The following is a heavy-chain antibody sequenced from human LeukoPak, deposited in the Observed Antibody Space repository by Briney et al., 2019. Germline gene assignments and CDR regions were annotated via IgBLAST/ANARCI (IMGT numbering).Heavy chain of an antibody. D-gene: IGHD2-15*01. V-gene: IGHV1-18*01. CDR1: GYTFTSYG. J-gene: IGHJ3*02. CDR2: ISAYNGNT. CDR3: ARFRSCSYSGGAFDI. Sequence: ASVKVSCKASGYTFTSYGISWVRQAPGHGLEWMGWISAYNGNTNYAQKLQGRVTMSPDTSTSTAYMELRSLRSDDTSVYYCARFRSCSYSGGAFDIWGQGTMVTVSS.